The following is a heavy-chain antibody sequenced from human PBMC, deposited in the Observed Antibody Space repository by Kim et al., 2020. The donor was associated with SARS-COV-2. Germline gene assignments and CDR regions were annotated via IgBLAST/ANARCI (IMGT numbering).Heavy chain of an antibody. J-gene: IGHJ4*02. V-gene: IGHV1-2*06. CDR2: INPNSGGT. D-gene: IGHD3-22*01. Sequence: ASVKVSCKASGYTFTGYYMHWVRQAPGQGLEWMGRINPNSGGTNYAQKFQGRVTMTRDTSISTAYMELSRLRSDDTAVYYCARIRTYYYDSSGYYLFDYWGQGTLVTVSS. CDR3: ARIRTYYYDSSGYYLFDY. CDR1: GYTFTGYY.